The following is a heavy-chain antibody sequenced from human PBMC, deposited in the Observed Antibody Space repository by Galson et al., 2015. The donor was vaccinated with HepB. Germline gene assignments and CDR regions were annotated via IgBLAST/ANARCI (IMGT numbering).Heavy chain of an antibody. CDR1: GFTFSASA. CDR2: ISVSGGT. CDR3: ARDHYPTLTPDGFDI. Sequence: SLRLSCAVSGFTFSASAMTWVRQTPGKGLEWVSAISVSGGTDYADSVKGRFTISRDNGKNTLYMHMNSLRVEDTGVYYCARDHYPTLTPDGFDIWGQGTMVTVSS. V-gene: IGHV3-23*01. D-gene: IGHD3-10*01. J-gene: IGHJ3*02.